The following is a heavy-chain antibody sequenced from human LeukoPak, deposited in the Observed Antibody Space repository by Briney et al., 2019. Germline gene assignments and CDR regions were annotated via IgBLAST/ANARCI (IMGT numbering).Heavy chain of an antibody. CDR3: ARPPYGGVDY. D-gene: IGHD4-23*01. Sequence: GGSLRLSCAASGLTVSSYMSWVRQAPPKRLEWVSVICSGGSIYYADSVTGRFTISRDKSKNTLYLQMNSLRAEHTAVYYCARPPYGGVDYWGQGTLVTVSS. V-gene: IGHV3-66*04. CDR1: GLTVSSY. CDR2: ICSGGSI. J-gene: IGHJ4*02.